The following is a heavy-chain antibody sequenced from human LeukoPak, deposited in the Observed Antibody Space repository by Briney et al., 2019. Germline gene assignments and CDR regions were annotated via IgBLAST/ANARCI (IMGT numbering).Heavy chain of an antibody. V-gene: IGHV3-21*01. CDR3: ASGFSSSPYFDY. CDR1: GFTFSTYY. D-gene: IGHD6-6*01. J-gene: IGHJ4*02. Sequence: KPGGSLRLSCAASGFTFSTYYMNWVRQAPGEGLEWVSFITGSSSYIYYTDSVKGRFTISRDNAKNSLFLQMNSLRDEDTAVYYCASGFSSSPYFDYWGQGTLVTVSS. CDR2: ITGSSSYI.